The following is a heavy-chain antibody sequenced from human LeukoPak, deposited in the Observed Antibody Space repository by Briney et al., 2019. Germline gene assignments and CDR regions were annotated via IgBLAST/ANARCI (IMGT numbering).Heavy chain of an antibody. D-gene: IGHD2-8*01. V-gene: IGHV1-69*13. CDR1: GGTFSSYA. J-gene: IGHJ5*02. CDR2: IIPIFGTA. Sequence: ASVKVPCKASGGTFSSYAISWVRQAPGQGLEWMGGIIPIFGTANYAQKFQGRVTITADESTSTAYMELSSLRSEDTAVYYCASLPRYCTNGVCPSFDPWGQGTLVIVSS. CDR3: ASLPRYCTNGVCPSFDP.